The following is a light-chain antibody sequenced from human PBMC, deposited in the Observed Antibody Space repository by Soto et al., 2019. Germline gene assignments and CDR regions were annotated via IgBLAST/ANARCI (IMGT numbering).Light chain of an antibody. CDR3: QQYTPNSRT. CDR2: DAS. J-gene: IGKJ1*01. Sequence: IQMPQSASTLSASVGDRVTITCRASQSITNWLAWYQQKPGKAPKLLIYDASSLESGVPSRFSGSGSGTEFTLTISSLQPDDFATYSCQQYTPNSRTFGQGTKVDIK. V-gene: IGKV1-5*01. CDR1: QSITNW.